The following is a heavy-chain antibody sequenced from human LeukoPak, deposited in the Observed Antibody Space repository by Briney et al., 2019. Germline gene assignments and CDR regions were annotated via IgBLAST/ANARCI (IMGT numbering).Heavy chain of an antibody. CDR3: ARVRHYDFWSGYCDY. CDR1: GYSISSGYY. V-gene: IGHV4-38-2*01. CDR2: IYHSGST. Sequence: SGTLSLTCAVSGYSISSGYYWGWIRQPPGKGLEWIGSIYHSGSTYYNPSLKSRVTISVDTSKNQFSLKLSSVTAADTAVYYCARVRHYDFWSGYCDYWGQGTLVTVSS. D-gene: IGHD3-3*01. J-gene: IGHJ4*02.